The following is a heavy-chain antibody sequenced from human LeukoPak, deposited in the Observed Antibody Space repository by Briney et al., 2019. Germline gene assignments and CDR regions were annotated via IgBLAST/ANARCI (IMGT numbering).Heavy chain of an antibody. V-gene: IGHV3-21*01. CDR2: ISSTSSYI. Sequence: GGSLRLSCAASGFTFSSYSMNWVRQAPGKALEWVSSISSTSSYIYYAASVKGRFTISSDNAKRSLYLQMNSLRAEDTAVYYCARDKIPSAGTPRGFDPWGQGTLVTVSS. CDR1: GFTFSSYS. CDR3: ARDKIPSAGTPRGFDP. J-gene: IGHJ5*02. D-gene: IGHD6-13*01.